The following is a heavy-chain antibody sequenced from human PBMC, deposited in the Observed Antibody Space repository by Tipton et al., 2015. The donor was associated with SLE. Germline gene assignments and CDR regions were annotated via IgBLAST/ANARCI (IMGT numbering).Heavy chain of an antibody. D-gene: IGHD1-26*01. Sequence: TLSLTCTVSGGSISSGSYYWSWIRRPAGKGLEWIGYIYTSGSTNYNPSLKSRVTISVDTSKNQFSLKLSSVTAADTAVYYCAREVGATHHDAFDIWGQGTMVTVSS. CDR2: IYTSGST. V-gene: IGHV4-61*09. CDR3: AREVGATHHDAFDI. J-gene: IGHJ3*02. CDR1: GGSISSGSYY.